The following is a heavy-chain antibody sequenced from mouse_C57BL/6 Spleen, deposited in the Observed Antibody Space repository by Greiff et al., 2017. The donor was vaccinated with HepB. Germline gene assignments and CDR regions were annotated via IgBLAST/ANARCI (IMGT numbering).Heavy chain of an antibody. V-gene: IGHV1-9*01. CDR2: ILPGSGST. J-gene: IGHJ3*01. D-gene: IGHD1-1*01. CDR1: GYTFTGYW. CDR3: ARRDYCSSYPFAY. Sequence: QVQLQQSGAELMKPGASVKLSCKATGYTFTGYWIEWVKQRPGHGLEWIGEILPGSGSTNYNEKFKGKATFTADTSSNTAYMQLSSLKTEDSAIYYCARRDYCSSYPFAYWGQGTLVTVSA.